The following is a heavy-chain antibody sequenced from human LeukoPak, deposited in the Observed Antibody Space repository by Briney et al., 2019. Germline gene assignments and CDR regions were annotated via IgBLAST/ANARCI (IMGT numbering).Heavy chain of an antibody. V-gene: IGHV3-66*01. Sequence: GGSLRLSCAASGFTVSSNYMGWVRQAPGKGLEWVSVIYSGGSTYYADSVKGRFTISRDNSKNTLYLQMNSLRAEDTAVYYCAGWELGYYFDYWGQGTLVTVSS. J-gene: IGHJ4*02. CDR3: AGWELGYYFDY. D-gene: IGHD1-26*01. CDR1: GFTVSSNY. CDR2: IYSGGST.